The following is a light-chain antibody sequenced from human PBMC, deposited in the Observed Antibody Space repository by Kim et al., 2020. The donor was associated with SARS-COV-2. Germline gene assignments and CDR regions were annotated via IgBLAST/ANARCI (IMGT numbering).Light chain of an antibody. Sequence: VDPGQTARITCSGDVVAKKYARWFQQKPGQAPVLVIYKDTERPSGIPERFSGSSSGTTVTLTISGAQVGDEGDYYCYSYSAAGEPLLGGGTQLTVL. CDR3: YSYSAAGEPL. V-gene: IGLV3-27*01. J-gene: IGLJ2*01. CDR1: VVAKKY. CDR2: KDT.